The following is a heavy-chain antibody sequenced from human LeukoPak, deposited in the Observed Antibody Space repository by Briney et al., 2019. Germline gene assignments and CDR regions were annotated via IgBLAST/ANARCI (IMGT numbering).Heavy chain of an antibody. V-gene: IGHV3-30*02. Sequence: GSLRLSCAASGLTFSSYGMHWVRQAPGKGLEWVAFIRYDGSNKYYADSVKGRFTISRDNSKNTLYLQMNSLRAEDTAVYYCAKGNYCSSTSCYRSSPDYWGQGTLVTVSS. J-gene: IGHJ4*02. D-gene: IGHD2-2*01. CDR3: AKGNYCSSTSCYRSSPDY. CDR2: IRYDGSNK. CDR1: GLTFSSYG.